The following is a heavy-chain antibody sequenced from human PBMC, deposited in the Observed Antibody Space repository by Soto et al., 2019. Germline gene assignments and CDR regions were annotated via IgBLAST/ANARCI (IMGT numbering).Heavy chain of an antibody. J-gene: IGHJ4*02. Sequence: EVQLVQSGAEVKKSGESLKISCKGSGYIFTDYWIAWVRQLPGQRPEWMGIIYPGDSDTRYSPSFKGQVTISADKSINTAYPQWSSLEVSDTAMYYCTRLISPVAARPSWGQGTLVTVSS. D-gene: IGHD2-15*01. V-gene: IGHV5-51*01. CDR1: GYIFTDYW. CDR2: IYPGDSDT. CDR3: TRLISPVAARPS.